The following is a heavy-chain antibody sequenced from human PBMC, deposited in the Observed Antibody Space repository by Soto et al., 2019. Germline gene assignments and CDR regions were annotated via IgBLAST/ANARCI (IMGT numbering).Heavy chain of an antibody. V-gene: IGHV3-23*01. CDR1: GFTFSTCA. Sequence: EVQLLESGGGLVQPGESLRLSCATSGFTFSTCAMSWVRQAPGKGLEWVSIISDGGTVTFYADSVKGRFSISRDSSKNTMFLQMISLRSVVTGVYYCAKDSNGSYRPFARWCQGALVTVSS. J-gene: IGHJ4*02. CDR2: ISDGGTVT. D-gene: IGHD3-22*01. CDR3: AKDSNGSYRPFAR.